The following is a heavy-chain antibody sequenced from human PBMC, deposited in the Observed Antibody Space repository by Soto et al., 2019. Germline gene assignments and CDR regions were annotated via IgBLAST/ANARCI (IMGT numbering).Heavy chain of an antibody. CDR2: IIPIFGLA. CDR3: IFDVIPGVVYFDY. V-gene: IGHV1-69*02. D-gene: IGHD2-2*01. J-gene: IGHJ4*02. CDR1: GGTFTTYT. Sequence: QVQLVQSGAEVKEPGSSVKVSCKVSGGTFTTYTITWVRQAPGQGLEWMGRIIPIFGLANPAQKFQDRVTITADKSPDTAFMEIRTLRSEDTAVYFCIFDVIPGVVYFDYWGQGTLVTASS.